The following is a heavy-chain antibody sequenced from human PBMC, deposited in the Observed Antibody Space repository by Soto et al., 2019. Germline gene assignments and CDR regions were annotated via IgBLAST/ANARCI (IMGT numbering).Heavy chain of an antibody. CDR1: GFTFSSYA. CDR2: ISGSGGST. J-gene: IGHJ3*02. D-gene: IGHD1-26*01. V-gene: IGHV3-23*01. CDR3: AKDRPPYSGSETAFDI. Sequence: PGGSLRLSCAASGFTFSSYAMSWVRQAPGKGLEWVSAISGSGGSTYYADSVKGRFTISRDNSKNTLYLQMNSLRAEDTAVYYCAKDRPPYSGSETAFDIWGQGTMVTVSS.